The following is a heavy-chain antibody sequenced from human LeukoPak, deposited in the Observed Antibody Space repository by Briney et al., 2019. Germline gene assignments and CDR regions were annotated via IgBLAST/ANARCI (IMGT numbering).Heavy chain of an antibody. V-gene: IGHV1-2*02. Sequence: ASVTVSCKASGYTFTGYYMHWVRQAPGQGLEWMGWINPNSGGTNYAQKFQGRVTMTRDTSISTAYMELSRLRSDDTAVYYCAREGKYSSSWYLTNWFDPWGQGTLVTVSS. D-gene: IGHD6-13*01. CDR3: AREGKYSSSWYLTNWFDP. CDR1: GYTFTGYY. CDR2: INPNSGGT. J-gene: IGHJ5*02.